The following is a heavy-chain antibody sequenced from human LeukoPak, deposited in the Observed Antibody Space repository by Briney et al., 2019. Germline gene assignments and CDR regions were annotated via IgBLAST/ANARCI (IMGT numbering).Heavy chain of an antibody. V-gene: IGHV1-2*02. CDR1: GYSFTVYN. J-gene: IGHJ4*02. Sequence: ASVKVSCKTSGYSFTVYNMHWVRQAPGQGLEWMGWINPNSGGTNYAQKFQNRVAMTRDTSISTAYMELNSLTFDDTAAYYCARDAIAAAGLGGYWGQGTLVTVSS. CDR3: ARDAIAAAGLGGY. CDR2: INPNSGGT. D-gene: IGHD6-13*01.